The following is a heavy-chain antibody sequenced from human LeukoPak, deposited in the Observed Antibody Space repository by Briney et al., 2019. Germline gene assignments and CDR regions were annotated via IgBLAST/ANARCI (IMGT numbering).Heavy chain of an antibody. CDR1: GFTFSSYG. Sequence: PGGSLRLSCAASGFTFSSYGMHWVRQAPGKGLEWVAVIWYDGSNKYYADSVKGRFTISRDNSKNTLYLQMSSLRPEDTAVYYCVRSQGYCSSTSCFGNYYYGMDVWGQGTTVTVSS. CDR3: VRSQGYCSSTSCFGNYYYGMDV. J-gene: IGHJ6*02. D-gene: IGHD2-2*01. CDR2: IWYDGSNK. V-gene: IGHV3-33*01.